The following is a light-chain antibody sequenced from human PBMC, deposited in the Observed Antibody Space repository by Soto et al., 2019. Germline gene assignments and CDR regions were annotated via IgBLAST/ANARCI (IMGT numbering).Light chain of an antibody. Sequence: IVLTQCTATLSLSPGERATLSCRASQSVSTYLAWYQQKPGQAPRLLIYDASNRATGIPARFSGSGSGTDFTLTISSLEPEDFAVYHCQQRSSWPSFGQGGRLEIK. CDR1: QSVSTY. CDR2: DAS. CDR3: QQRSSWPS. V-gene: IGKV3-11*01. J-gene: IGKJ5*01.